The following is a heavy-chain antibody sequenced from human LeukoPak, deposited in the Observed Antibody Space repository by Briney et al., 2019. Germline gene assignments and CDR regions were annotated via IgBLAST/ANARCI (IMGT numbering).Heavy chain of an antibody. D-gene: IGHD3-9*01. V-gene: IGHV3-23*01. Sequence: HAGGSLRLSCAASGFTSSSYAMSWVRQAPGKGLEWVSAISGSGGSTYYADSVKGRFTISRDNSKNTLYLQMNSLRAEDTAVYYCAKDPLTTRELRYFDSAMDVWGQGTTVTVSS. CDR2: ISGSGGST. CDR3: AKDPLTTRELRYFDSAMDV. J-gene: IGHJ6*02. CDR1: GFTSSSYA.